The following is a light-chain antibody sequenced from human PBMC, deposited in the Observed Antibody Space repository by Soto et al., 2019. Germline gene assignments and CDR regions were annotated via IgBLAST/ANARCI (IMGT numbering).Light chain of an antibody. J-gene: IGKJ2*01. CDR2: LGS. Sequence: DIVMTQSPLSLPVTPGEPASISCRSSQSLLHSNGYNYLDWYLQKPGQSPQLLISLGSNRASGVPDRFSGSRSGTDFTLKISRVEAEDVGVYYGKQALQSLHSFGQGTKLESK. CDR3: KQALQSLHS. CDR1: QSLLHSNGYNY. V-gene: IGKV2-28*01.